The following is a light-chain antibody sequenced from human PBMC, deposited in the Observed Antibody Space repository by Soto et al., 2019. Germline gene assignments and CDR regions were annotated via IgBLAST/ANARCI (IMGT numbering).Light chain of an antibody. CDR1: QSVSSS. Sequence: EIVLTQSPATLSLSPGEGATLSCRASQSVSSSLAWYQQKPGQAPRLLIYDASNRATGIPARFSGSGSGTDFTLIISSLEPEDLAVYYCQQRSNWPVTFGLGTKVEV. J-gene: IGKJ1*01. CDR3: QQRSNWPVT. V-gene: IGKV3-11*01. CDR2: DAS.